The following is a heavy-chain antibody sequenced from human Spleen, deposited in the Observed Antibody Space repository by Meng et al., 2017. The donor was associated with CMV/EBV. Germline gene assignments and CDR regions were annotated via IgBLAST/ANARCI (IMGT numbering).Heavy chain of an antibody. J-gene: IGHJ4*02. V-gene: IGHV3-7*01. CDR3: ARDVKYCSSTSCYSHFDY. CDR1: TFSSYW. CDR2: IKQDGSEK. Sequence: TFSSYWMSWVRQAPGKGLELVAHIKQDGSEKYYVDSVKGRFTISRDNAKNSLYLQMNSLRAEDTAVYYCARDVKYCSSTSCYSHFDYWGQGTLVTVSS. D-gene: IGHD2-2*02.